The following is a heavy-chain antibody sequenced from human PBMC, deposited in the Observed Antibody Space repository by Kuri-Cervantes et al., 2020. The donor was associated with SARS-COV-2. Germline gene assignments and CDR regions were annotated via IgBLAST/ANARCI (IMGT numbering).Heavy chain of an antibody. Sequence: SVKVSCKASGFTFTSSAMQWVRQARGQRLEWIGWIVVGSGNTNYAQKLQERVTITRGMSTSTAYMELSSLRSEDTAVYYCAAGLPAAMDYYYYYMDVWGKGTTVTVSS. J-gene: IGHJ6*03. D-gene: IGHD2-2*01. CDR2: IVVGSGNT. CDR1: GFTFTSSA. V-gene: IGHV1-58*02. CDR3: AAGLPAAMDYYYYYMDV.